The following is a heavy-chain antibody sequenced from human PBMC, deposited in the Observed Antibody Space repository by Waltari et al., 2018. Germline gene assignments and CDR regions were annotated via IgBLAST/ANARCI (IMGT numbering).Heavy chain of an antibody. CDR2: IYYSGST. D-gene: IGHD3-16*01. Sequence: QVQLQESGPGLVKPSQTLSLTCTVSGGSISSGGYYWSWIRHHPGKGLEWIGYIYYSGSTYYNPSLKSRVTISVDTSKNQFSLKLSSVTAADTAVYYCAGDLGAARGSYFDYWGQGTLVTVSS. CDR3: AGDLGAARGSYFDY. CDR1: GGSISSGGYY. J-gene: IGHJ4*02. V-gene: IGHV4-31*03.